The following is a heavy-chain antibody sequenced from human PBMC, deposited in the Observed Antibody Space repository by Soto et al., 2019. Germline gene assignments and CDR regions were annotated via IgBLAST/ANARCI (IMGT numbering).Heavy chain of an antibody. V-gene: IGHV4-28*01. CDR3: ARSPPAGYYFDY. Sequence: SETLSLTCAVSGYSISSSNWWGWIRQPPGKGLEWIGYIYYSGSAYYNPSLKSRVTMSVDTSKNQFSLKMSSVTAVDTAVYHCARSPPAGYYFDYWGQGTLVTASS. J-gene: IGHJ4*02. CDR2: IYYSGSA. CDR1: GYSISSSNW.